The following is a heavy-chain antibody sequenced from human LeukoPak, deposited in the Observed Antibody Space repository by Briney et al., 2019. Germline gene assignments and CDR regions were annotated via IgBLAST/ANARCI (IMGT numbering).Heavy chain of an antibody. J-gene: IGHJ5*02. Sequence: SETLSLTCTVSGGSISSYYWSWIRQPPGKGLEWIGYIYYSGSTNYNPSLKSRVTISVDTSKNQFSLKLSSVTAADTAVYYYARGHLVSGWFDPWGQGTLVTVSS. V-gene: IGHV4-59*01. D-gene: IGHD6-13*01. CDR3: ARGHLVSGWFDP. CDR1: GGSISSYY. CDR2: IYYSGST.